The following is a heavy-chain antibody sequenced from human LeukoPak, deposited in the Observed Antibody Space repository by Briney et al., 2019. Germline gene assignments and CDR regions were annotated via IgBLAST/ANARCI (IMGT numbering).Heavy chain of an antibody. CDR2: IRYDGKNI. Sequence: PGGSLRLSCAASGFTFSSYGMHWVRQAPGKGLEWVAFIRYDGKNIYYADFVKGRFTVSRDNSKNTLYLQMNSLRDEDTAVYFCAKDLAGREDHWGQGTLVTVSS. D-gene: IGHD3-3*02. CDR1: GFTFSSYG. J-gene: IGHJ4*02. CDR3: AKDLAGREDH. V-gene: IGHV3-30*02.